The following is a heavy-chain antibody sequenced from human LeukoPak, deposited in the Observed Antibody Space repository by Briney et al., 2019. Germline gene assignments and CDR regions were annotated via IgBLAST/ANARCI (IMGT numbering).Heavy chain of an antibody. CDR1: GFTFSSYA. CDR3: ARDRYSYGFFDY. D-gene: IGHD5-18*01. Sequence: AGGSLRLSCAASGFTFSSYAMSWVRQAPGKGLEWVSVIYSGGSTYYADSVKGRFTISRDNSKNTLYLQMNSLRAEDTAVYYCARDRYSYGFFDYWGQGTLVTVSS. J-gene: IGHJ4*02. CDR2: IYSGGST. V-gene: IGHV3-66*01.